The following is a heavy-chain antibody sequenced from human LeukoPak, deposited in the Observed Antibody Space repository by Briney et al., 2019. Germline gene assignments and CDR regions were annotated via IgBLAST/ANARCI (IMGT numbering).Heavy chain of an antibody. CDR2: INHSGST. Sequence: PSETLSLTCTVSGGSISSYYWSWIRQPPGKGLEGIGEINHSGSTNYNPSLKNRVTISVDTSKNQFSQKLSSVTAADTAVYYCARAFGFVVPAAFGAFDIWGQGTMVTVSS. V-gene: IGHV4-34*01. D-gene: IGHD2-2*01. CDR3: ARAFGFVVPAAFGAFDI. CDR1: GGSISSYY. J-gene: IGHJ3*02.